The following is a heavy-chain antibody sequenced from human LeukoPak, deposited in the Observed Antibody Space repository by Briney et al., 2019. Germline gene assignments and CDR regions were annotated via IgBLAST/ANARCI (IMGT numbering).Heavy chain of an antibody. D-gene: IGHD2-2*01. J-gene: IGHJ6*03. CDR1: GFTFDDYT. CDR3: AKGEYQPPNYMDV. CDR2: ISWDGGST. V-gene: IGHV3-43*01. Sequence: GGSLRLSCAASGFTFDDYTMHWVRQAPGKGLEWLSLISWDGGSTYYADSLKGRFTITRDNSKNSLYLQMNSLRTEDTALYYCAKGEYQPPNYMDVWGKGTTVIVSS.